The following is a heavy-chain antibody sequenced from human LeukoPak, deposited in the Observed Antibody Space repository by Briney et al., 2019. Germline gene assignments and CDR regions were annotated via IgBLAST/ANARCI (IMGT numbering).Heavy chain of an antibody. CDR2: INYGGTYM. V-gene: IGHV3-21*01. J-gene: IGHJ4*02. D-gene: IGHD2-15*01. CDR3: AHWTGPDGGGGKCSSGFDS. Sequence: GGSLRLSCAASGFAFSNYAMNWVRQAPGKGLEWVSTINYGGTYMYYADSVKGRFTISRDNAKKSLYLQIDSLRAEATAVYYCAHWTGPDGGGGKCSSGFDSWGQGTLVTVSS. CDR1: GFAFSNYA.